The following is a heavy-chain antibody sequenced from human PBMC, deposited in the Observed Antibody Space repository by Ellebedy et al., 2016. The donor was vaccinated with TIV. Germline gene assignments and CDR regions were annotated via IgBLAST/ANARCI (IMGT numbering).Heavy chain of an antibody. D-gene: IGHD5-24*01. CDR2: ISYDGSNK. CDR3: ARGDGYNYFDY. J-gene: IGHJ4*02. V-gene: IGHV3-30*03. Sequence: GGTLRLSXVASGFTFSSYGMDWVRQAPGKGLEWVALISYDGSNKYYVDSVKGRFTISRDNSKNTLYLQMNSLRAEDTAVYYCARGDGYNYFDYWGQGTLVTVSS. CDR1: GFTFSSYG.